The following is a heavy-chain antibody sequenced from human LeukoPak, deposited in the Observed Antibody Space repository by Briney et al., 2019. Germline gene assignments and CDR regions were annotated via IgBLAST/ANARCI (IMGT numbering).Heavy chain of an antibody. CDR1: GFTFSSYA. CDR3: AREMGTVTTVLAFDI. V-gene: IGHV3-30-3*01. J-gene: IGHJ3*02. Sequence: GGSLRLSCAASGFTFSSYAMHWVRQAPGKGLEWVAVISYDGSNKYYADSVKGRFTISRDNSKNTLYLQMNSLRAEDTAVYYCAREMGTVTTVLAFDIWGQGTMVTVSS. CDR2: ISYDGSNK. D-gene: IGHD4-17*01.